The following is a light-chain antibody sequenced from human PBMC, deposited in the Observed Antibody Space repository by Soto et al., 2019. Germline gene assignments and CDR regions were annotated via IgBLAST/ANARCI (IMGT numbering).Light chain of an antibody. Sequence: EILLTQSPATLSLSPGERATLSCRASQSVSSFIAWYQQKPGQSPRLLIYDASNRATGIPARFSGSGSGTDFTLTISSLEPEDFAVYYCQQRINWPITFGQGTRLEIK. V-gene: IGKV3-11*01. CDR1: QSVSSF. CDR3: QQRINWPIT. CDR2: DAS. J-gene: IGKJ5*01.